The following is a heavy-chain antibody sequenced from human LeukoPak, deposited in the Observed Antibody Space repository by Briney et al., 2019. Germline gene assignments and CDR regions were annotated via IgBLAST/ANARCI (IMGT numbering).Heavy chain of an antibody. CDR2: IYYSGST. D-gene: IGHD3-16*02. V-gene: IGHV4-59*12. Sequence: SETLSLTCTVSGGSISSYYWSWIRQPPGKGLEWIGYIYYSGSTNYNPSLKSRVTISVDTSKNQFSLKLSSVTAADTAVYYCARDSRLRRSYYFNSWGQGTLVTVSS. J-gene: IGHJ4*02. CDR1: GGSISSYY. CDR3: ARDSRLRRSYYFNS.